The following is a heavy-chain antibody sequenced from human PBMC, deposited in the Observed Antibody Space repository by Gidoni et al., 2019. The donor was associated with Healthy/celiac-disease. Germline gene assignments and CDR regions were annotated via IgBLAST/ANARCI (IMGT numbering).Heavy chain of an antibody. D-gene: IGHD2-8*02. CDR3: AKXXPGXXX. CDR1: GFTFDDYA. CDR2: ICWNSGSI. J-gene: IGHJ1*01. Sequence: EVQXVESGGGLVQPGXSLRLSXAASGFTFDDYAMPWVRHAPGKGLEWVSGICWNSGSIGYADSVKGRFTIXXDNXXXSLXXQMXXXRAXXXAXXXCAKXXPGXXXWGXXTL. V-gene: IGHV3-9*01.